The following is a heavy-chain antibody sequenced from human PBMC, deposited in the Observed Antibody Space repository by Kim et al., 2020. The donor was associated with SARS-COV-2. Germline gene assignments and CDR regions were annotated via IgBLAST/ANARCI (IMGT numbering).Heavy chain of an antibody. CDR2: ISYDGSNK. D-gene: IGHD6-19*01. V-gene: IGHV3-30*04. CDR3: ARDLXDSSGWGAYYYYGXXX. CDR1: GFTFSSYA. Sequence: GGSLRLSCAASGFTFSSYAMHWVRQAPGKGLEWVAVISYDGSNKYYADSVKGRFTISRDNSKNTLYLQMNSXRAEDTAVYYCARDLXDSSGWGAYYYYGXXXWGQGXXVTVSS. J-gene: IGHJ6*02.